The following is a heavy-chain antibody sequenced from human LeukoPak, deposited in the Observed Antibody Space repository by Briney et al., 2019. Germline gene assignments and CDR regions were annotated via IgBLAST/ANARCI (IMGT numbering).Heavy chain of an antibody. V-gene: IGHV3-33*06. D-gene: IGHD3-10*01. CDR3: AKYGSGTYYNGLY. Sequence: TGGSLRLSCAASSFTFSNYGMYWVRQAPGKGLEWVAVLGHDGNYIYYGDSVKGRFTISRDTSKSTLYLQMNSLKDEDTAVYYCAKYGSGTYYNGLYWGQGTLVTVSS. CDR1: SFTFSNYG. J-gene: IGHJ4*02. CDR2: LGHDGNYI.